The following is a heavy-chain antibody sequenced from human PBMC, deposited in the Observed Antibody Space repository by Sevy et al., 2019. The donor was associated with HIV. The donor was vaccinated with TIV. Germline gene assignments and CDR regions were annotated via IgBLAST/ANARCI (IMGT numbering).Heavy chain of an antibody. V-gene: IGHV3-33*01. D-gene: IGHD3-22*01. CDR1: GFTFSSYG. CDR3: ATAGGYYHSSGYYFEAFDI. J-gene: IGHJ3*02. CDR2: IWYDGSNK. Sequence: GGYLRLSCAASGFTFSSYGMHWVRQAPGKGLEWLAVIWYDGSNKYYADSVKGRFTISRDNSKNTLYLQMNSLRAEDTAVYYCATAGGYYHSSGYYFEAFDIWGQGTMVTVSS.